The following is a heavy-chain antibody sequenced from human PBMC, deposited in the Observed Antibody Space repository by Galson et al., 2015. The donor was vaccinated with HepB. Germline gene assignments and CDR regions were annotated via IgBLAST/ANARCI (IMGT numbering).Heavy chain of an antibody. CDR2: ISSSSNYI. D-gene: IGHD6-19*01. J-gene: IGHJ4*02. CDR1: GFTFSTYS. Sequence: SLRLSCAASGFTFSTYSMNWVRQAPGKGLEWVSSISSSSNYIYYGDSVKGRFTISRDTAKNSLYLQMDSLRAEDSAVYYCARDGMTVAGRFFDYWGQGTLVTVSS. V-gene: IGHV3-21*01. CDR3: ARDGMTVAGRFFDY.